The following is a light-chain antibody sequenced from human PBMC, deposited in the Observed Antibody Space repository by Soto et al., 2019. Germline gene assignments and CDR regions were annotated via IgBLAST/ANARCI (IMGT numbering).Light chain of an antibody. CDR1: SSNIGAGYD. J-gene: IGLJ3*02. Sequence: QSVLTQPPSVSGAPGQRVTISCTRSSSNIGAGYDVHWYQQLPGTAPKLLIYGNSNRPSGVPDRFSGSKSGTSASLAITGLQADDETDYYCQSYDSSLSGWVFGGGTKLTVL. CDR2: GNS. CDR3: QSYDSSLSGWV. V-gene: IGLV1-40*01.